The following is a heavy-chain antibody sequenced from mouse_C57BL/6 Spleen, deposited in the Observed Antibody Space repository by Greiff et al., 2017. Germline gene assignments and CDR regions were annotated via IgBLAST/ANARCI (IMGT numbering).Heavy chain of an antibody. J-gene: IGHJ2*01. CDR2: ISYDGSN. V-gene: IGHV3-6*01. Sequence: DVKLQESGPGLVKPSQSLSLTCSVTGYSITSGYYWNWIRQFPGNKLEWMGYISYDGSNNYNPSLKNRISITRDTSKNQFFLKLNSVTTEDTATYYCARTYEEGYYFDYWGQGTTLTVSS. CDR1: GYSITSGYY. D-gene: IGHD5-1*01. CDR3: ARTYEEGYYFDY.